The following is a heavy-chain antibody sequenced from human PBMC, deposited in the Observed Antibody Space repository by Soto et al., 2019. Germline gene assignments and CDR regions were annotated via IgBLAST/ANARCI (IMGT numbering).Heavy chain of an antibody. J-gene: IGHJ4*02. CDR2: IIPIFGTA. Sequence: SVKVSCKASGGTFSSYAISWVRQAPGQGLEWMGGIIPIFGTANYAQKFQGRVTITADKSTSTAYMELSSLRSEDTAVYYRARARGTMIVVAFDYWGQGTLVTVSS. CDR1: GGTFSSYA. CDR3: ARARGTMIVVAFDY. D-gene: IGHD3-22*01. V-gene: IGHV1-69*06.